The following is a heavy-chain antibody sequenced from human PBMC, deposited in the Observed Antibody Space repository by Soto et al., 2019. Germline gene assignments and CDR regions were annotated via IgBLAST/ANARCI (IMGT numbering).Heavy chain of an antibody. Sequence: GGSLRLSCAASGFTFSSYAMSWVRQASGKGLEWVGRIRSKANSYATAYAASVKGRFTISRDDSKNTAYLQMNSLKTEDTAVYYCTRRVVPAAKYYYGMDVWGQGTTVTVSS. D-gene: IGHD2-2*01. V-gene: IGHV3-73*01. CDR2: IRSKANSYAT. CDR1: GFTFSSYA. CDR3: TRRVVPAAKYYYGMDV. J-gene: IGHJ6*02.